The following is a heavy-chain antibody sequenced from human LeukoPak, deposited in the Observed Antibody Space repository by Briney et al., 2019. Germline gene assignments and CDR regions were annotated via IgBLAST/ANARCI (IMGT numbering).Heavy chain of an antibody. V-gene: IGHV4-38-2*01. CDR2: IYHSGST. J-gene: IGHJ4*02. Sequence: PSETLSLTCAVYGGSFSSYYWGWIRQPPGKGLEWIGSIYHSGSTYYNPSLKSRVTISVDTSKNQFSLKLSSVTAADTAVYYCARGASGNWGQGTLVTVSS. CDR1: GGSFSSYY. CDR3: ARGASGN. D-gene: IGHD1-14*01.